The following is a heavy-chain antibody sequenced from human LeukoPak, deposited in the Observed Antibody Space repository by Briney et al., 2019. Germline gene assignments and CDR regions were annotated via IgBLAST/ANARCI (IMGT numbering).Heavy chain of an antibody. J-gene: IGHJ4*02. V-gene: IGHV5-51*01. D-gene: IGHD6-19*01. Sequence: GALKISFRCSWYSFTSFCVSWVRQMPAKERQVRGIIYPGDSYSTYYPSFQGQVSISSDKSISTDYLQWSSLKASDTAMYYCARHGYSSGLGGYWGQGTLVTVSS. CDR3: ARHGYSSGLGGY. CDR1: WYSFTSFC. CDR2: IYPGDSYS.